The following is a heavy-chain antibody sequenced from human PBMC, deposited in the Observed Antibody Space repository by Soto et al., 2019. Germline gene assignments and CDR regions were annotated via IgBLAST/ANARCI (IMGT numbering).Heavy chain of an antibody. D-gene: IGHD3-22*01. CDR3: ARDRGPSSGYYPYWFDP. Sequence: QVQLVQSGAEVKKPGSSVKVSCKASGGTFSSYAITWVRQAPGQGLEWMGGIIPIFGTANYAQKFQGRVRITGDESTSTAYMELSSLRSEDTAVYYCARDRGPSSGYYPYWFDPWGQGTLVTVSS. CDR1: GGTFSSYA. V-gene: IGHV1-69*12. J-gene: IGHJ5*02. CDR2: IIPIFGTA.